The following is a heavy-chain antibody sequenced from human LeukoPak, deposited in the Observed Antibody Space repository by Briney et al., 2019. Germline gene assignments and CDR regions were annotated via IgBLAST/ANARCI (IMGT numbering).Heavy chain of an antibody. J-gene: IGHJ5*02. CDR2: IYYSGST. Sequence: PSRTLSLTCTVSGGSISSGGYYWSWIRQHPGKGLEWIGYIYYSGSTYYNPSLKSRVTISVDTSKNQFSLKLSSVTAADTAVYYCARGGYYHNWFDPWGQGTLVTVSS. CDR3: ARGGYYHNWFDP. CDR1: GGSISSGGYY. V-gene: IGHV4-31*03. D-gene: IGHD3-3*01.